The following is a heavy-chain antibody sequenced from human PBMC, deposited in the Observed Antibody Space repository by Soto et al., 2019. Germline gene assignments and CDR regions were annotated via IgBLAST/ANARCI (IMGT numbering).Heavy chain of an antibody. J-gene: IGHJ3*02. CDR2: IYHSGST. V-gene: IGHV4-30-2*01. D-gene: IGHD4-17*01. Sequence: QLQLQESGSGLVKPSQTLSLTCAVSGGSISSGGYSWSWIRQPPGKGLEWIGYIYHSGSTYYNPSLKSRVTIAVDRSKNQLSLKLSSVTAAHTVVYYCARGDYGDYKDAFDIWGQGPMVTVSS. CDR3: ARGDYGDYKDAFDI. CDR1: GGSISSGGYS.